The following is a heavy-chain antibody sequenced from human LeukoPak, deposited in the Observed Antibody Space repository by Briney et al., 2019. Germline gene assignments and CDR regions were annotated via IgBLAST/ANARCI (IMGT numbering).Heavy chain of an antibody. CDR1: GGSISSGGYY. D-gene: IGHD5-12*01. V-gene: IGHV4-30-2*01. CDR2: INHSGST. Sequence: SQTLSLTCTVSGGSISSGGYYWSWIRQPPGKGLEWIGEINHSGSTNYNPSLKSRVTISVDTSKNQFSLKLSSVTAADTAVYYCARGARSLKWLRLDYWGQGTLVTVSS. J-gene: IGHJ4*02. CDR3: ARGARSLKWLRLDY.